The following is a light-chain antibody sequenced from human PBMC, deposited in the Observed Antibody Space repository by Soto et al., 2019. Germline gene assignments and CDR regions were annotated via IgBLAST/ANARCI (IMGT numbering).Light chain of an antibody. CDR2: DPS. Sequence: DIQMTQSPASVSASVGDRDTITCRARPGVSSWLAWYQQKPGKDPKLLIYDPSNWHTGVPSRFSGSGSGTDFTLSISSLQPEDFATHYCQQATSFPVTFGQGTRLEIK. V-gene: IGKV1D-12*01. CDR1: PGVSSW. J-gene: IGKJ5*01. CDR3: QQATSFPVT.